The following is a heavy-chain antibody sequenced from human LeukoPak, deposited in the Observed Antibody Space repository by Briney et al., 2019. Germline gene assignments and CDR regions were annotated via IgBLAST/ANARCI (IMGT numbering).Heavy chain of an antibody. CDR1: AFTFSGYL. D-gene: IGHD5-18*01. CDR3: AALSGDSHGYDY. V-gene: IGHV3-30*03. J-gene: IGHJ4*02. CDR2: ILHAGSYK. Sequence: TLSPSPAASAFTFSGYLMNWVRQAAGHGLEWVAVILHAGSYKPFADSVKGRFTNPRDNSKNTLYLQINSLRAQDPAVYYCAALSGDSHGYDYSGLGALVTVSS.